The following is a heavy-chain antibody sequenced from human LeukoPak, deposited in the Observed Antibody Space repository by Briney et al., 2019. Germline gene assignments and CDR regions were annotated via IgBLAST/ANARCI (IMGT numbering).Heavy chain of an antibody. CDR1: GGSISSSSYS. D-gene: IGHD6-19*01. J-gene: IGHJ4*02. Sequence: SETLSLTCTVSGGSISSSSYSWGWIRQPAGKGLEWIGRIYTSGSTNYNPSLKSRVTMSVDTSKNQFSLKLSSVTAADTAVYYCAGDRYSSGWRPFDYWGQGTLVTVSS. CDR3: AGDRYSSGWRPFDY. V-gene: IGHV4-61*02. CDR2: IYTSGST.